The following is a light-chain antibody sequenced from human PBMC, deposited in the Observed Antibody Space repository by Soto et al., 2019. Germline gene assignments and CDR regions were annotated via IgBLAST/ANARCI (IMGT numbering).Light chain of an antibody. CDR3: QQYSTYSIM. CDR1: QSIGRQ. V-gene: IGKV1-5*01. J-gene: IGKJ1*01. CDR2: DAS. Sequence: DIQMTQSPSTLSASVGDRVTITCRASQSIGRQLAWYQQKPGKAPNLLIFDASSLEGGVPSRFSGSGSGTEFTLTITYLQPDDFATYYCQQYSTYSIMFGQGTKVDIK.